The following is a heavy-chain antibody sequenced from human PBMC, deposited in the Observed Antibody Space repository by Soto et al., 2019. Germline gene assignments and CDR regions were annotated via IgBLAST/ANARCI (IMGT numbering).Heavy chain of an antibody. CDR1: RGSINSGGYY. J-gene: IGHJ5*02. D-gene: IGHD3-16*01. CDR2: VFHSGST. CDR3: ARGGGEDNYLGL. V-gene: IGHV4-31*03. Sequence: PSETLSLTCTVSRGSINSGGYYWHWIRQHPGKGLEWIGYVFHSGSTYYNPSFRSRVTTSMDTSKNQFSLNLSSVTAADTAIYDCARGGGEDNYLGLWGQGTLVTFSS.